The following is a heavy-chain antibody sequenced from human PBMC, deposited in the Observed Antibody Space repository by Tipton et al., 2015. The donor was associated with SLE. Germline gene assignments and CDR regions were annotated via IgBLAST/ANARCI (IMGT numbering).Heavy chain of an antibody. CDR1: GGSISSYY. J-gene: IGHJ3*02. CDR2: IFTSGTT. Sequence: TLSLTCTVSGGSISSYYWRWIRQPPGKGLEWIWHIFTSGTTNYNPSLKSWVTISVDTSKNQLSLKLSSMTAADTAVYYCARVGLLGPDAFDIWGQGTMVNVSS. V-gene: IGHV4-4*08. CDR3: ARVGLLGPDAFDI. D-gene: IGHD3/OR15-3a*01.